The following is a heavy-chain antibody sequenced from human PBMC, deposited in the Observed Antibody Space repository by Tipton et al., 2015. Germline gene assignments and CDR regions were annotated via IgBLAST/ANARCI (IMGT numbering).Heavy chain of an antibody. CDR2: IYPDDSDT. Sequence: VQLVQSGAEVKKPGSSVKVSCKASGGTFRNYTVNWMRQAPGQGPEWMGIIYPDDSDTRFSPSFQGQVTFSADKSITTAYLQLISLKASDTAIYYCARLRDPLLVLYSTEVGAFDYWGQGTLVTVSS. CDR1: GGTFRNYT. J-gene: IGHJ4*01. D-gene: IGHD2-21*01. CDR3: ARLRDPLLVLYSTEVGAFDY. V-gene: IGHV5-51*01.